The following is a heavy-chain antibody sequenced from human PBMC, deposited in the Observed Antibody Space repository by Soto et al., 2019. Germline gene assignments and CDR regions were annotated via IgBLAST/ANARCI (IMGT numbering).Heavy chain of an antibody. CDR1: DFSISSGHY. Sequence: SETLSLTCAVSDFSISSGHYWGWIRQPPGKGLEWIGSIYHSGTTYNNPSLKSRVTMSVDKSKNQFSLKLSSVTAADTAVYYCARWRNDCSTTSCYHFDYWGQGTLVTV. D-gene: IGHD2-2*01. CDR3: ARWRNDCSTTSCYHFDY. V-gene: IGHV4-38-2*01. CDR2: IYHSGTT. J-gene: IGHJ4*02.